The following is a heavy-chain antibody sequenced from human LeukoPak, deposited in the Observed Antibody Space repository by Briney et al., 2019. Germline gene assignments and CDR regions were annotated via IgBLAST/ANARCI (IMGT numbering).Heavy chain of an antibody. J-gene: IGHJ4*02. CDR3: ARAAQTIGYCRGTTCRYYYFDY. CDR1: GGSISSYY. CDR2: IYYSGST. D-gene: IGHD2-2*01. Sequence: SETLSLTCTVSGGSISSYYWSWIRQPPGKGLEWIGYIYYSGSTNYNPSLKSRVTISVDTSKNQFSLKVSSVTAADTAVYYCARAAQTIGYCRGTTCRYYYFDYWGQGTLVTVSS. V-gene: IGHV4-59*01.